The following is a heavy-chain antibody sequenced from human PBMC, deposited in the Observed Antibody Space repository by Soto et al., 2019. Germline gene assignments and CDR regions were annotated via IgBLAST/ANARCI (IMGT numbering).Heavy chain of an antibody. D-gene: IGHD4-17*01. J-gene: IGHJ4*02. CDR3: ARTTAVPNTLRSRYFFDY. Sequence: SETLSLTCSVSGGSVSNKTYYWIWIRHPPGKRLEWIGYVYYSGTTNYNPSLKSRVTISVDLSKNQFSLRLSSVTTADTALYYCARTTAVPNTLRSRYFFDYWGQGTLVTVSS. CDR2: VYYSGTT. CDR1: GGSVSNKTYY. V-gene: IGHV4-61*01.